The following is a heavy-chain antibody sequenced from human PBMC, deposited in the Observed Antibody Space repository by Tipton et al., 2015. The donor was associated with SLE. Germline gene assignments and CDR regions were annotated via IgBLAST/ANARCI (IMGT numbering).Heavy chain of an antibody. CDR3: ARDRGSGWFNFDY. CDR2: IYSGGST. Sequence: SLRLSCAASGFTFSSYSMNWVRQAPGKGLEWVSVIYSGGSTYYADSVKGRFTISRHNSKNTLYLQMNSLRAEDTAVYYCARDRGSGWFNFDYWGQGTLVTVSS. D-gene: IGHD6-19*01. CDR1: GFTFSSYS. J-gene: IGHJ4*02. V-gene: IGHV3-53*04.